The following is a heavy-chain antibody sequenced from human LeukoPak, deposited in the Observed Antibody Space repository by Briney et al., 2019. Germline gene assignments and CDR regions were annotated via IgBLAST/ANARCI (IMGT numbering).Heavy chain of an antibody. CDR2: ISDSGGT. J-gene: IGHJ4*02. CDR3: ARGRSGSYYRFDY. Sequence: SETLSLTCTVSGGSIRSYYWSWIRQPPGKGLEWIRHISDSGGTNFNPSLKSRVTISVDTSKNQFSLKLSSVTAADTAVYYCARGRSGSYYRFDYWGQGTLVTVSS. V-gene: IGHV4-59*01. CDR1: GGSIRSYY. D-gene: IGHD1-26*01.